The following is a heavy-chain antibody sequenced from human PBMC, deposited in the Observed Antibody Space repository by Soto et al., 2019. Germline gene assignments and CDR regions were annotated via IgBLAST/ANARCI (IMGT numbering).Heavy chain of an antibody. CDR2: ISYDGSNK. V-gene: IGHV3-30-3*01. CDR3: ARPIHVGRRYSRSSLYPYYYGMDV. CDR1: GFTFSSYA. J-gene: IGHJ6*02. D-gene: IGHD6-13*01. Sequence: LRLSCAASGFTFSSYAMHWVRQAPGKGLEWVAVISYDGSNKYYADSVKGRFTISRDNSKNTLYLQMNSLRAEDTAVYYCARPIHVGRRYSRSSLYPYYYGMDVWGQGTTVTVSS.